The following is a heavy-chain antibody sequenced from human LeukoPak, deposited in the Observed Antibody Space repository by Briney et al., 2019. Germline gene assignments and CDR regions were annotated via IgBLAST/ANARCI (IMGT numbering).Heavy chain of an antibody. CDR2: IYYSGST. Sequence: PSETLSLTCTVSGGSISSYYWSWIRQPAGKGLEWIGYIYYSGSTYYNPSLKSRVTISVDTSKNQFSLKLSSVTAADTAVYYCARGVSDYVWGSYRYTLNWFDPWGQGTLVTVSS. CDR3: ARGVSDYVWGSYRYTLNWFDP. J-gene: IGHJ5*02. CDR1: GGSISSYY. D-gene: IGHD3-16*02. V-gene: IGHV4-59*06.